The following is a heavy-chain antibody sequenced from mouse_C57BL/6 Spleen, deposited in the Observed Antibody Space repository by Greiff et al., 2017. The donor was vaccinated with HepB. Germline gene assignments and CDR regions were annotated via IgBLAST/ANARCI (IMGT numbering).Heavy chain of an antibody. Sequence: QVQLQQPGAELVKPGASVKLSCKASGHTFTSYWMHWVKQRPGQGLEWIGMIHPNSGSTNYNEKFKSKATLTVDKSSSTAYMQLSSLTSEDSAVYYCARERNYGNYPSYAMDYWGQGTSVTVSS. CDR1: GHTFTSYW. J-gene: IGHJ4*01. CDR3: ARERNYGNYPSYAMDY. CDR2: IHPNSGST. V-gene: IGHV1-64*01. D-gene: IGHD2-1*01.